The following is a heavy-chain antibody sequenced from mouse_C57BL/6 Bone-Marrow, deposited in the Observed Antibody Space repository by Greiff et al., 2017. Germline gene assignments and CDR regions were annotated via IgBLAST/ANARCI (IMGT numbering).Heavy chain of an antibody. D-gene: IGHD1-1*01. CDR2: IYPGSGNT. CDR1: GYTFTDYY. V-gene: IGHV1-76*01. Sequence: QVQLKESGAELVRPGASVKLSCKASGYTFTDYYINWVKQRPGQGLEWIARIYPGSGNTYYNEKFKGKATLTAAKSSSTAYMQLSSLTSEDSAVYFCARGEYYGSAWFAFWGQGTLVTVSA. J-gene: IGHJ3*01. CDR3: ARGEYYGSAWFAF.